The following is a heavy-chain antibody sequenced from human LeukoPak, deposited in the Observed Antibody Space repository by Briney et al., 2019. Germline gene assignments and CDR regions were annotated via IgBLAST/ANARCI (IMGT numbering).Heavy chain of an antibody. V-gene: IGHV4-39*01. Sequence: PSETPSLTCTVSGVSISSSNSYWGWIRQPPGTGLEWIGSIYYSGNTYYNASLKSQVSISIDTSKNQSSLRLTSVTAADTAVYYCARHWGSYYVWFDPWGQGTLVTVSS. CDR1: GVSISSSNSY. CDR2: IYYSGNT. J-gene: IGHJ5*02. CDR3: ARHWGSYYVWFDP. D-gene: IGHD1-26*01.